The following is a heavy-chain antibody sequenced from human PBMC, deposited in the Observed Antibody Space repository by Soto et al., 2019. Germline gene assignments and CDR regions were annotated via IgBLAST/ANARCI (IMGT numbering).Heavy chain of an antibody. J-gene: IGHJ4*02. CDR2: IYYSGST. D-gene: IGHD5-18*01. Sequence: SETQSLTCTVSGGSISSYYGSWIRQPPGKGLEWIGYIYYSGSTNYNPSLKSRVTISVDTSKNQFSLKLSSVTAADTAVYYCAREGSDGYSGGRKFDYWGQGTLVTVSS. CDR1: GGSISSYY. V-gene: IGHV4-59*01. CDR3: AREGSDGYSGGRKFDY.